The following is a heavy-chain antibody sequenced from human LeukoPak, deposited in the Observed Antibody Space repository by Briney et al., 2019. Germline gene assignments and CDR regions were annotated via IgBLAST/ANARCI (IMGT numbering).Heavy chain of an antibody. Sequence: PGRSLRLSCAASGFTFSSYGMHWVRQAPGKGLEWVAVIWYDGSNKYYADSVKGRFTISRDNSKNTLYLQMNSRRAGDTAVYYCAKGGYYDSSGPRAFDIWGQGTMVTVSS. J-gene: IGHJ3*02. CDR2: IWYDGSNK. V-gene: IGHV3-33*06. CDR1: GFTFSSYG. CDR3: AKGGYYDSSGPRAFDI. D-gene: IGHD3-22*01.